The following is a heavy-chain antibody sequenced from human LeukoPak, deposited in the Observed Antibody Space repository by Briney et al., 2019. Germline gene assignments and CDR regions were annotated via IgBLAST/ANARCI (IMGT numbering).Heavy chain of an antibody. CDR2: IYYSGST. V-gene: IGHV4-59*01. Sequence: SETLSLTCTVSGGSISSYYWSWIRQPPGKGLEWIGYIYYSGSTNYNPSLKSRVTISVDTSKNQFSLKLSSVTAADTAVYYCARDSIRYSWFDPWGQGTLVTVSS. CDR1: GGSISSYY. J-gene: IGHJ5*02. CDR3: ARDSIRYSWFDP.